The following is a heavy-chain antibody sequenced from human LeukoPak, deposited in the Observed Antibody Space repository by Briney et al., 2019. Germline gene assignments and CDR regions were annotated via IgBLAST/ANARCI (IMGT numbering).Heavy chain of an antibody. V-gene: IGHV1-3*01. Sequence: ASVKVSCKASGYTFTSYAMHWVRQAPGQRLEWMGWINAGNGNTKYSQKFQGRVTITRDTSASTAYMELGSLRSEDTAVYYCASGARLVLRSSWYNYAEYFQHWGQGTLVTVSS. D-gene: IGHD6-13*01. J-gene: IGHJ1*01. CDR3: ASGARLVLRSSWYNYAEYFQH. CDR2: INAGNGNT. CDR1: GYTFTSYA.